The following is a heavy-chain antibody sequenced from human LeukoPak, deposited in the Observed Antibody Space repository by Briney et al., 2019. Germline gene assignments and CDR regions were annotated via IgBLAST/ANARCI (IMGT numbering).Heavy chain of an antibody. V-gene: IGHV3-53*01. CDR1: GIAVDSNY. Sequence: GGSLRLSRALSGIAVDSNYMKWVRQAPGKGLEWISIINPRGRTYHIDSVRGRFTISRDISRNTLYLQMNGLRVEDTAIYYCARRQGFDLWGRGTMVIVSS. J-gene: IGHJ3*01. CDR2: INPRGRT. CDR3: ARRQGFDL.